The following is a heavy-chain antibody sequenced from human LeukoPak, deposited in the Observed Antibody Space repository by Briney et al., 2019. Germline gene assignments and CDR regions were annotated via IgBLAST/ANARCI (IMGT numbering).Heavy chain of an antibody. CDR1: GGSLSSYY. CDR3: AREGGYCSSTSCLDLFDY. Sequence: SETLSLTCTVSGGSLSSYYWSWIRQPPGKGLEWIGYIYYSGSTNYNPSLKSRVTISVDTSKNQFSLKLSSVTAADTAVYYCAREGGYCSSTSCLDLFDYWGQGTLATVSS. V-gene: IGHV4-59*01. J-gene: IGHJ4*02. D-gene: IGHD2-2*01. CDR2: IYYSGST.